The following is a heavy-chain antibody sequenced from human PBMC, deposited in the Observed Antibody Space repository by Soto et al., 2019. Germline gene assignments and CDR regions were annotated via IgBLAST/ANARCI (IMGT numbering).Heavy chain of an antibody. J-gene: IGHJ4*02. Sequence: GGSLRLSCAASGFNFRNYAMSWVRQAPGKGLEWVSSIHGASGGTYYADSVKGRFTVSRDNAKKTLYLQMNSLRADDTAVYYCARSDTYDYIWGSYFGRPYFDHWGRGTLVTVSS. CDR3: ARSDTYDYIWGSYFGRPYFDH. CDR2: IHGASGGT. CDR1: GFNFRNYA. D-gene: IGHD3-16*01. V-gene: IGHV3-23*01.